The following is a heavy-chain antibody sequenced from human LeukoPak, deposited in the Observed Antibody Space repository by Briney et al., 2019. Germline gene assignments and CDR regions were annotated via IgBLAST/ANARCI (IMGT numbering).Heavy chain of an antibody. D-gene: IGHD1-14*01. J-gene: IGHJ2*01. CDR2: IRYDGIVT. Sequence: GSLILSCVASEFTFSNYWIHCVRQPPGKGLVWVSRIRYDGIVTNYADSVEGRFTISRDNAKNTVLLQMNSLRDDDTAVYYCARANPADFNLWGRGTLVTVSS. CDR1: EFTFSNYW. V-gene: IGHV3-74*01. CDR3: ARANPADFNL.